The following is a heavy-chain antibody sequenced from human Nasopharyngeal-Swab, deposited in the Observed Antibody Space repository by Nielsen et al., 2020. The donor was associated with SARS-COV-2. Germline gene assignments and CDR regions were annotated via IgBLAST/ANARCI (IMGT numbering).Heavy chain of an antibody. CDR3: ARDFPGYSSGWLNQINYYFDY. D-gene: IGHD6-19*01. CDR2: ISYDGSNK. CDR1: GFTFSSYA. V-gene: IGHV3-30-3*01. Sequence: GGSLRLSCAASGFTFSSYAMHWVRQAPGKGLEWVAVISYDGSNKYYADSVKGRLTISRDNSKNTLYLQMNSLRAEDTAVYYCARDFPGYSSGWLNQINYYFDYWGQGTLVTVSS. J-gene: IGHJ4*02.